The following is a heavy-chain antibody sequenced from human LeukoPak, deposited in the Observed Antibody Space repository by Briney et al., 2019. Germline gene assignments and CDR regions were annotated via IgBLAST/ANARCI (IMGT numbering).Heavy chain of an antibody. Sequence: KPSETLSLTCTVSGGSISSSSHYWGWIRQPPGKGLEWIGTISYSGSTYYNPSLKSRVTISIDNSKNQFSLKVNSATAADTAVFFCARINLLGIPFCAGDCPYYFDYWGQGILVTVSS. D-gene: IGHD2-21*02. V-gene: IGHV4-39*01. J-gene: IGHJ4*02. CDR3: ARINLLGIPFCAGDCPYYFDY. CDR1: GGSISSSSHY. CDR2: ISYSGST.